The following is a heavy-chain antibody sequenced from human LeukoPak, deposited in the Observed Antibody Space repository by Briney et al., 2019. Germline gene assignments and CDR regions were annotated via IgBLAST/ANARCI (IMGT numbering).Heavy chain of an antibody. CDR1: GFSFGTYW. CDR3: VRDFSGAVDS. V-gene: IGHV3-74*01. D-gene: IGHD1-26*01. J-gene: IGHJ4*02. Sequence: PGGSLRLSCAASGFSFGTYWMHWVRQVPGRGLVWVSRINEDGTTITYADSVKGRFTISRDDAKNTLYLQMNSLRADDTAIYYCVRDFSGAVDSWGQGTLVTVSS. CDR2: INEDGTTI.